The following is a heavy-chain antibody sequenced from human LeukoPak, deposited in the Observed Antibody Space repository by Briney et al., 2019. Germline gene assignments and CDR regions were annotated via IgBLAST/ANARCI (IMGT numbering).Heavy chain of an antibody. V-gene: IGHV3-23*01. CDR3: AKDGPGAMANYYYGMDV. J-gene: IGHJ6*02. CDR1: GFTFSSYA. CDR2: ISGSGGST. Sequence: GGSLRLSCAASGFTFSSYAMSWVRQAPGKGLEWVSAISGSGGSTYYADSVKGRFTISRDNSKNTLYLQMNSLRAEDTAVYYCAKDGPGAMANYYYGMDVWGQGTTVTVSS. D-gene: IGHD1-26*01.